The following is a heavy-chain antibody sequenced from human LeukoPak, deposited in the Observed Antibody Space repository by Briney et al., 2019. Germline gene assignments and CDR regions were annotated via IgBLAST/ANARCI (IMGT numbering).Heavy chain of an antibody. D-gene: IGHD3-16*02. CDR2: IYYSGST. V-gene: IGHV4-61*08. CDR3: ARARPVTYYDYVWGSYRYTGNYYGMDV. J-gene: IGHJ6*02. Sequence: SETLSLTCTVSGGSISSGVYYWSWIRQPPGKGLEWIVYIYYSGSTNYNPSLKSRVTISVDTSKNQFSLKLSSVTAADTAVYYCARARPVTYYDYVWGSYRYTGNYYGMDVWGQGTTVTVSS. CDR1: GGSISSGVYY.